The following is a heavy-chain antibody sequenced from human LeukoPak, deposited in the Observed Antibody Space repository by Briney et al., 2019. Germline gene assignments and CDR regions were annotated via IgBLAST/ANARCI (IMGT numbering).Heavy chain of an antibody. CDR3: ARVPYSSRFDY. J-gene: IGHJ4*02. D-gene: IGHD6-13*01. CDR2: IKQDGSEK. Sequence: GGSLRLSCAASGFTFSSYWMSWARQAPGKGLEWVANIKQDGSEKYYVDSVKGRFTISRDNAKNSLYLQMNSLRAEDTAVYYCARVPYSSRFDYWGQGTLVTVSS. V-gene: IGHV3-7*01. CDR1: GFTFSSYW.